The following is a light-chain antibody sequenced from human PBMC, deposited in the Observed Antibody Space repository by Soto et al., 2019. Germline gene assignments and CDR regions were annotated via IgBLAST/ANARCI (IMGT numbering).Light chain of an antibody. J-gene: IGKJ1*01. V-gene: IGKV1D-12*01. CDR3: QQYNSFWT. CDR1: QGLSNY. CDR2: FAS. Sequence: DIQMTQSPSSVSASVGDRVTITCRASQGLSNYLAWYQQKPGKAPKLLISFASSLQSGVPSRFNGSGSGTDFTLTISNLQPEDFATYYCQQYNSFWTFGQGTKVDIK.